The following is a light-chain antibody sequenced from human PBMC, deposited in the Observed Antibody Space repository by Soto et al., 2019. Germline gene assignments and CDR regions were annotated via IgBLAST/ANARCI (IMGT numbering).Light chain of an antibody. J-gene: IGLJ1*01. CDR1: SSDVGGYNY. Sequence: QSALTQPASVSGSPGQSITISCTGTSSDVGGYNYVSWYQQHPGKAPKLMIYDVSNRPSGVSNRFSGSKSGNTASLTISGLQAGDEADYYCSSYTSSSTPCVFGTGTKVTVL. CDR2: DVS. CDR3: SSYTSSSTPCV. V-gene: IGLV2-14*01.